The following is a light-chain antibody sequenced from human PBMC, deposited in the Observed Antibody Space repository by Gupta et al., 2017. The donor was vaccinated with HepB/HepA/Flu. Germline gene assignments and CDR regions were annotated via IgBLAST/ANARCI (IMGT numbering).Light chain of an antibody. J-gene: IGLJ3*02. V-gene: IGLV2-23*02. CDR1: SSDVGSYNL. CDR3: CSYASSSTLV. CDR2: EVS. Sequence: QSALTQPASVAGSPGQSITISCTGTSSDVGSYNLVSWYQQHPGKAPNLMIYEVSKRPAGVSTRFSASKSGNTASLTISGLQEEDEADYYCCSYASSSTLVFGGGTKLTVL.